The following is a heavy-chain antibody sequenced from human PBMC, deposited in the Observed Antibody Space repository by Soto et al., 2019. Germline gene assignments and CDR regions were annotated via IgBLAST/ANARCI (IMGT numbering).Heavy chain of an antibody. Sequence: GSLRLSCAASGFTFSSYSMNWVRQAPGKGLEWVSSISSSSSYIYYADSVKGRFTISRDNAKNSLYLQMNSLRAEDTAVYYCARKGITGTGGYYFDYWGQGTLVTVSS. J-gene: IGHJ4*02. V-gene: IGHV3-21*01. CDR1: GFTFSSYS. CDR2: ISSSSSYI. CDR3: ARKGITGTGGYYFDY. D-gene: IGHD1-20*01.